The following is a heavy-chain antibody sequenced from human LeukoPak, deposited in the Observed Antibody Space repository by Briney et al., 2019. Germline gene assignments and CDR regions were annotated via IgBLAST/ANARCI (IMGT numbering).Heavy chain of an antibody. D-gene: IGHD1-26*01. CDR3: ARISGSYSKSDY. J-gene: IGHJ4*02. CDR2: IKQDGSEK. Sequence: GGSLRLPCAASGFTFTNYWMTWVRQAPGKGLEWVATIKQDGSEKYYVDSVKGRFTISRDNAKNSLSLQMNSLRAEDTAVYYCARISGSYSKSDYWGQGTLVTVSS. CDR1: GFTFTNYW. V-gene: IGHV3-7*04.